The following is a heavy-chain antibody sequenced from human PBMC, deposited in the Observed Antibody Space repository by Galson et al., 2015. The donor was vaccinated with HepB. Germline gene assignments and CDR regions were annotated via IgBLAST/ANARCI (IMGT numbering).Heavy chain of an antibody. V-gene: IGHV3-30*18. CDR3: AKDRDPIQLWLWGLGY. Sequence: SLRLSCAASGFTFSSYGMHWVRQAPGKGLEWVAVISYDGSNKYYADSVKGRFTISRDNSKNTLYLQMNSLRAEDTAVYYCAKDRDPIQLWLWGLGYWGQGTLVTVSS. CDR2: ISYDGSNK. D-gene: IGHD5-18*01. J-gene: IGHJ4*02. CDR1: GFTFSSYG.